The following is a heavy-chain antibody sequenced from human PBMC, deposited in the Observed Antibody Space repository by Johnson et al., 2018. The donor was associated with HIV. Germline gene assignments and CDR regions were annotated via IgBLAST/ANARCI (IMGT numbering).Heavy chain of an antibody. CDR1: GFTFSSYA. CDR2: ISYDGSNK. CDR3: AKDTIVGATAETGDDAFDI. J-gene: IGHJ3*02. Sequence: VQLVESGGGVVQPGRSLRLSCAASGFTFSSYAMHWVRQAPGKGLEWVAVISYDGSNKYYADSVKGRFTISRDNSKNTLYLQMNSLRAEDTAVYYCAKDTIVGATAETGDDAFDIWGQGTMVTVSS. V-gene: IGHV3-30-3*01. D-gene: IGHD1-26*01.